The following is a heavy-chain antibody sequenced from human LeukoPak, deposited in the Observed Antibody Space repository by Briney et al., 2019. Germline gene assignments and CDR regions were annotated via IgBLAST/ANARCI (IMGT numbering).Heavy chain of an antibody. J-gene: IGHJ6*02. CDR2: MSYDGVDE. CDR3: AIPPPSIAALYYYYYGMDV. D-gene: IGHD6-6*01. Sequence: GGSLRLSCTTTGFTSSIYSMHWVRQAPGKGLEWVAVMSYDGVDEYYADSVKGRFTISRDNSKNTLYLQMNSLRAEDTAVYYCAIPPPSIAALYYYYYGMDVWGQGTTVTVSS. CDR1: GFTSSIYS. V-gene: IGHV3-30*04.